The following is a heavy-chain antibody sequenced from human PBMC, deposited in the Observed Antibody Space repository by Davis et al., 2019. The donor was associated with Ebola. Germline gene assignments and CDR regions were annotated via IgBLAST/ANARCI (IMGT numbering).Heavy chain of an antibody. J-gene: IGHJ4*02. D-gene: IGHD2-21*02. CDR1: GGSISSGGYY. CDR2: IYYSGST. V-gene: IGHV4-31*03. Sequence: MPSETLSLTCTVSGGSISSGGYYWSWIRQHPGKGLEWIGYIYYSGSTYDNPSLKSRVTISVDTSKKQFSLKLSSVTAADTAVYYCAKEGDYCGGDCYGSFDYWGQGTLVTVSS. CDR3: AKEGDYCGGDCYGSFDY.